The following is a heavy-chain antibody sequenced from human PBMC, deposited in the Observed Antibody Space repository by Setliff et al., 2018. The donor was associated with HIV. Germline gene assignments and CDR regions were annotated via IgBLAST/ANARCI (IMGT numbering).Heavy chain of an antibody. CDR1: GYDFSSYS. CDR3: ARGGLGFLDWCLPDS. Sequence: ASVKVSCKASGYDFSSYSMMWVRQTPGQGLEWLGWISGLNGEVRLAKEFQGRVTLTTSAYTAYMELKSLRSEDRGVYYCARGGLGFLDWCLPDSWGQGTLVTVSS. CDR2: ISGLNGEV. J-gene: IGHJ4*02. V-gene: IGHV1-18*04. D-gene: IGHD2-21*02.